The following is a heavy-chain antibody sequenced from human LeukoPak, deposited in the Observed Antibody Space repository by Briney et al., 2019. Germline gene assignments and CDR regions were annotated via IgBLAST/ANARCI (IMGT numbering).Heavy chain of an antibody. J-gene: IGHJ4*02. V-gene: IGHV3-7*01. D-gene: IGHD6-13*01. CDR2: MKQEGSEK. CDR1: GFPFRSYW. Sequence: GGPLRLSCAASGFPFRSYWESWVRQAPGRGGVWVAKMKQEGSEKYYVASVKGRFTISRDNAENSLYLQMNSLRAEHTAVYYCARERWLGIAAADDLDYWGQGTLVTVPT. CDR3: ARERWLGIAAADDLDY.